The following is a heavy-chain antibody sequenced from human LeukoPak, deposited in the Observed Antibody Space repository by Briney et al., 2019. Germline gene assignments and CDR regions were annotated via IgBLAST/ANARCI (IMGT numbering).Heavy chain of an antibody. CDR2: IKQDGSEK. J-gene: IGHJ4*02. D-gene: IGHD1-1*01. Sequence: SGGSLRLPCAASGFTFSSYWMSWVSQAPGKGLEWVTNIKQDGSEKYYVDSVKGRFTISRDNAKNSLYLQMNSLRAEDTAVYYCARGPGSHSWNFVYYFDYWGQGTLVTVSS. V-gene: IGHV3-7*01. CDR1: GFTFSSYW. CDR3: ARGPGSHSWNFVYYFDY.